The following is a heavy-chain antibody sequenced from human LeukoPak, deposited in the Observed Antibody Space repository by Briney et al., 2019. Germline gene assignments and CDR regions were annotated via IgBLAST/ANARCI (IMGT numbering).Heavy chain of an antibody. J-gene: IGHJ4*02. CDR2: ISYDGSMK. CDR3: ARVSFQYYYDSSGPEPHPDY. CDR1: GFTFSTYA. Sequence: GGSLRLSCAASGFTFSTYAMHWVRQAPGKGLEWVAVISYDGSMKYYADSVKGRFTISRDNSKNTLSLEMNSLRAEDTAVFYCARVSFQYYYDSSGPEPHPDYWGQGTLVTVSS. V-gene: IGHV3-30*04. D-gene: IGHD3-22*01.